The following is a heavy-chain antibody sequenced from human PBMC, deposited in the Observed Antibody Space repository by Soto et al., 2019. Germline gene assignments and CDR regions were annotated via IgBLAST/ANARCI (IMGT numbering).Heavy chain of an antibody. D-gene: IGHD3-22*01. CDR3: AKDADLRITMIVVVGAFDI. CDR2: ISYDGSNK. V-gene: IGHV3-30*18. Sequence: PGGSLRLSCAASGFTFSSCGMHWVRQAPGKGLEWVAVISYDGSNKYYADSVKGRFTISRDNSKNTLYLQMNSLGAEDTAVYYCAKDADLRITMIVVVGAFDIWGQGTMVTVSS. J-gene: IGHJ3*02. CDR1: GFTFSSCG.